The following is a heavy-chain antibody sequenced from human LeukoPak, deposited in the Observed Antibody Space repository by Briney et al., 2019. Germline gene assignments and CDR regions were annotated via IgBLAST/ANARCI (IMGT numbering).Heavy chain of an antibody. CDR3: ARDMFEGFDI. CDR1: GFTFSSYA. V-gene: IGHV3-30-3*01. CDR2: ISYDGSNK. D-gene: IGHD3-16*01. J-gene: IGHJ3*02. Sequence: GSLRLSCAASGFTFSSYAMHWVRQAPGKGLEWVAVISYDGSNKYYADSVKGRFTISRDNSKNTLYLQMNSLRAEDTAVYYCARDMFEGFDIWGQGTMVTVSS.